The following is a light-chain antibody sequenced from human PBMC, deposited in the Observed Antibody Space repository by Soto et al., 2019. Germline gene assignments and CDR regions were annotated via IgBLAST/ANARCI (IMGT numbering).Light chain of an antibody. J-gene: IGKJ4*01. CDR1: QSIRSGY. CDR3: QQYGSSPRLT. Sequence: EIVLTQSTGTLSLSPGERATLSCRASQSIRSGYLAWYQQKPGQAPRLLIYGASSRATGIPDRFIGSESGTDFTLTISRLEPEDFAVYYCQQYGSSPRLTFGGGTKVEIK. V-gene: IGKV3-20*01. CDR2: GAS.